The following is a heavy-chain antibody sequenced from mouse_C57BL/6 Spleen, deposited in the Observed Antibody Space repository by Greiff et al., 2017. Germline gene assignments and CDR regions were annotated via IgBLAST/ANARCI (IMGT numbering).Heavy chain of an antibody. V-gene: IGHV1-82*01. CDR2: IYPGDGDT. CDR1: GYAFSSSW. J-gene: IGHJ2*01. CDR3: ARYGVEGDSYYFDY. D-gene: IGHD1-1*01. Sequence: QVQLQQSGPELVKPGASVKISCKASGYAFSSSWMNWVKQRPGKGLEWIGRIYPGDGDTNYNGKFKGKATLTADKSSSTAYVQLSILTSEDAAVYFCARYGVEGDSYYFDYWGQGTTLPASS.